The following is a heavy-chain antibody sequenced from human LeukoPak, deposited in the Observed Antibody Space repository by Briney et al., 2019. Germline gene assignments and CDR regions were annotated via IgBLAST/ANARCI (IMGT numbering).Heavy chain of an antibody. CDR1: GYSISSGYY. Sequence: SETLSLTCTVSGYSISSGYYWGWIRQPPGKGLEWIGSIYHSGSTYYNPSLKSRVTISVDTSKNQFSLKLSSVTDADTAVYYCARGGMATANFDYWGQGTLVTVSS. J-gene: IGHJ4*02. CDR2: IYHSGST. D-gene: IGHD5-24*01. CDR3: ARGGMATANFDY. V-gene: IGHV4-38-2*02.